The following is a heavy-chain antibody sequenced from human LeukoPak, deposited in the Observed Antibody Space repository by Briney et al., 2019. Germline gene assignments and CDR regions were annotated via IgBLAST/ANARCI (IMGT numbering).Heavy chain of an antibody. Sequence: GGSLRLSCAASGFTFDDYAMHWVRQAPGKGLEWVSGISWNSGSIGYADSVKGRFTISRGNAKNSLYLQMNSLRAEDTALYYCAKDIGWWFGDKGEYFQHWGQGTLVTVSS. J-gene: IGHJ1*01. CDR2: ISWNSGSI. CDR1: GFTFDDYA. V-gene: IGHV3-9*01. CDR3: AKDIGWWFGDKGEYFQH. D-gene: IGHD3-10*01.